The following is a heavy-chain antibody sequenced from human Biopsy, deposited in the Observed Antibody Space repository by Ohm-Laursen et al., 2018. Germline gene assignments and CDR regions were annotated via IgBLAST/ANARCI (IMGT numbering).Heavy chain of an antibody. D-gene: IGHD4-23*01. CDR1: GFIFSEYY. Sequence: SLRLSCTASGFIFSEYYMSWIRQAPGKGLEWLSYISSSGGTTDYADSMKGRVTISRDNAKNSLYLQMHSLRAEDTAVYYCARDTRWSPYSMDVWGQGTTVTVSS. CDR2: ISSSGGTT. V-gene: IGHV3-11*01. CDR3: ARDTRWSPYSMDV. J-gene: IGHJ6*02.